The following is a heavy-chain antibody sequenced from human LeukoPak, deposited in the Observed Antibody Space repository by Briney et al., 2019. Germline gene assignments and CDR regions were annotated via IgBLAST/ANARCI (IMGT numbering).Heavy chain of an antibody. V-gene: IGHV1-69*06. D-gene: IGHD6-13*01. CDR1: GGTFSNYA. CDR2: VIPIFSTA. J-gene: IGHJ3*02. Sequence: ASVKVSCKASGGTFSNYAIGWVRQAPGQGLEWMGGVIPIFSTANYAQKFQGRVTITADRSTSTAYMELSSLRSEDTAVYYCARGYSSSYAFDIWDQRTMVTVSS. CDR3: ARGYSSSYAFDI.